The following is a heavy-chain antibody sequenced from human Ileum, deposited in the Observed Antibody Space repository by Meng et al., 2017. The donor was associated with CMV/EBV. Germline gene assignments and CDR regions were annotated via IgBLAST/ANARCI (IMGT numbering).Heavy chain of an antibody. D-gene: IGHD3-22*01. CDR3: VRASITMIDY. V-gene: IGHV4-39*07. CDR1: GDSNSSGAYF. CDR2: ITYSGTT. J-gene: IGHJ4*02. Sequence: QLQMKESGPGLVKPSETLSLTWTVSGDSNSSGAYFWGWIRQPPKGLEWVASITYSGTTYYNPSLKSRVTMSLDTSKNQFSLKLNSVTAADTAVYYCVRASITMIDYWGQGTLVTVSS.